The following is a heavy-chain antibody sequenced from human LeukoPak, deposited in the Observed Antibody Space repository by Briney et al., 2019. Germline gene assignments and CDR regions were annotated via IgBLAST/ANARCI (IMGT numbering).Heavy chain of an antibody. D-gene: IGHD4-23*01. CDR3: ARDFAPDYGGNSAWFDP. Sequence: ASVTVSCKASGYTFTSYYMHWVRQAPGPGLEWMGIINPSGGSTSYAQKFQGRVTMTRDTSTSTVYMELSSLRSEDTAVYYCARDFAPDYGGNSAWFDPWGQGTLVTVSS. CDR1: GYTFTSYY. J-gene: IGHJ5*02. V-gene: IGHV1-46*01. CDR2: INPSGGST.